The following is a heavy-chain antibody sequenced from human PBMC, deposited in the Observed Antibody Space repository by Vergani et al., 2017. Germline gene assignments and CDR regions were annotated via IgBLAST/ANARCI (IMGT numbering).Heavy chain of an antibody. V-gene: IGHV4-34*01. D-gene: IGHD6-13*01. Sequence: QVQLQQWGAGLLKPSETLSLTCAVYGGSFSGYYWSWIRQPPGKGLEWIGEINHSGSTNYNPSLKSRVTISVDTSKNQFSLKLSSVTAADTAVYYCARARLAAAGHYDYWGQGTLVTVSS. J-gene: IGHJ4*02. CDR1: GGSFSGYY. CDR3: ARARLAAAGHYDY. CDR2: INHSGST.